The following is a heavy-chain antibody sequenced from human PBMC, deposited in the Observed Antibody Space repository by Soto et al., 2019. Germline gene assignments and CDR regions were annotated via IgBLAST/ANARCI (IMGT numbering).Heavy chain of an antibody. D-gene: IGHD6-19*01. CDR3: ARPKGTYSSGYYYFDF. J-gene: IGHJ4*02. V-gene: IGHV1-69*01. CDR1: GGTFSTYA. CDR2: IIPLFGTA. Sequence: QVQLEQSGGEVKQPGSSVRGSCKTSGGTFSTYAINWVRQAPGQGLEWMGAIIPLFGTADYSQKFQGRVTITADESTSTAYMELSSLRFDDTAVYFCARPKGTYSSGYYYFDFWGQGTLVTVSS.